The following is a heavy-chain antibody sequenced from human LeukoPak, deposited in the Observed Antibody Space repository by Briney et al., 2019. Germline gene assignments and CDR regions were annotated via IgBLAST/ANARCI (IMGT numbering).Heavy chain of an antibody. CDR1: GGSISSYY. V-gene: IGHV4-4*07. J-gene: IGHJ4*02. Sequence: SETLSFTCTVSGGSISSYYWSWIRQPAGKGLEWIGRIYTTGSASHNPSLKSRVTMSVDTSKSQVSLKLSSVTAADTAVYYCARDTGTTPYFDYWGQGPLVTVSS. CDR3: ARDTGTTPYFDY. CDR2: IYTTGSA. D-gene: IGHD1-1*01.